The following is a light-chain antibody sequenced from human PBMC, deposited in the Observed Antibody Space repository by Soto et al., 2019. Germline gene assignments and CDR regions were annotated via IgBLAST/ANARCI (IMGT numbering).Light chain of an antibody. CDR1: SNDVGHFNY. J-gene: IGLJ1*01. CDR3: TSFTTSTTFV. Sequence: SVLAQPASVSGSPGQSITISCTGTSNDVGHFNYVSWFQQHPGKAPKLLIFDVSNWPSGVSDRFSGSKSGNTASLTISGLQPEDEADYYCTSFTTSTTFVSGSGTKVTVL. V-gene: IGLV2-14*03. CDR2: DVS.